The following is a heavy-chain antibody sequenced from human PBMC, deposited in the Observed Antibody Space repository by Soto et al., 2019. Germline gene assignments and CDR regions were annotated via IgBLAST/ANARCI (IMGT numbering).Heavy chain of an antibody. CDR1: GFTFSDYY. D-gene: IGHD4-17*01. CDR3: ARAPGDYGYYYYGMDV. V-gene: IGHV3-11*01. Sequence: XGSLRLSCAASGFTFSDYYMSWIRQAPGKGLEWVSYISSSGSTIYYADSVKGRFTISRDNAKNSLYLQMNSLRAEDTAVYYCARAPGDYGYYYYGMDVWGQGTTVTVSS. CDR2: ISSSGSTI. J-gene: IGHJ6*02.